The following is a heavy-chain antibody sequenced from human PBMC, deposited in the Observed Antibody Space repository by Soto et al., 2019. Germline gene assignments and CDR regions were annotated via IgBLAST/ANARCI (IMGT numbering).Heavy chain of an antibody. V-gene: IGHV4-59*01. CDR2: IYYTGST. CDR3: AGEGYYYGSGPVGYYGMDF. J-gene: IGHJ6*02. CDR1: GGSISRYY. D-gene: IGHD3-10*01. Sequence: QVQLQESGPGLVKPSETLSLTCTVSGGSISRYYWGWVRQPPGKGLEWIGYIYYTGSTNYNPSLQSRVTMSVGRSKNQSSRKRSSVTAADTAGYYCAGEGYYYGSGPVGYYGMDFWGQGTTVTVSS.